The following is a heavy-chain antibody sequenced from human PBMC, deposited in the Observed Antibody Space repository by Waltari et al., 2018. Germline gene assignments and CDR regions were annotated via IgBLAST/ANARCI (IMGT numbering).Heavy chain of an antibody. D-gene: IGHD3-9*01. Sequence: EEQLVESGGGLVQPGGSLRLSCEASGFTFGSCWMNWVRQSPGKGLEWVAKIKTDGSEKYYMDSVKGRFTISRDNAKNSLYLQMNSLRGDDTAVYYCARKARWFYYAMDLWGQGTTVTVSS. V-gene: IGHV3-7*01. J-gene: IGHJ6*02. CDR3: ARKARWFYYAMDL. CDR2: IKTDGSEK. CDR1: GFTFGSCW.